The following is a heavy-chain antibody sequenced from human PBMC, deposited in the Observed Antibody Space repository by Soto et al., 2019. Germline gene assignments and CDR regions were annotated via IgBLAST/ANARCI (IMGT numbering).Heavy chain of an antibody. Sequence: SHALSLPCAISVDRVSINRSGWNWIRHSPSRGLEWLGRTYYKSKWNNDYALSVKSRITINPDTSKNQFSLHLYSVTPEDTVVYYCTGITWFRGMDVWGQGNSVTVSS. CDR3: TGITWFRGMDV. V-gene: IGHV6-1*01. CDR2: TYYKSKWNN. J-gene: IGHJ6*02. CDR1: VDRVSINRSG. D-gene: IGHD3-10*01.